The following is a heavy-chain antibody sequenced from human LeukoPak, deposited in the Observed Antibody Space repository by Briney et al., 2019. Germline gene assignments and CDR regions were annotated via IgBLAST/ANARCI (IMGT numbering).Heavy chain of an antibody. CDR2: ISSSSSTI. Sequence: GGSLRLSCAASGFTFSSYSMNWVRQAPGKGLEWVSYISSSSSTIYNADSVKGRFTISRDNAKNSLYLQMNSLGDEDTAVYYCARSTRYGDYARNAFDIWGQGTMVTVSS. CDR1: GFTFSSYS. D-gene: IGHD4-17*01. CDR3: ARSTRYGDYARNAFDI. J-gene: IGHJ3*02. V-gene: IGHV3-48*02.